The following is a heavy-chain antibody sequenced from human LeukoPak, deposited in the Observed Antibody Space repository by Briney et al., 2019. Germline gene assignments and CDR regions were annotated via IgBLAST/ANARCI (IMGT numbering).Heavy chain of an antibody. CDR2: INHSGST. V-gene: IGHV4-34*01. CDR3: AKRRVYYFDY. Sequence: PSETLSLTCAVYGGSFSGYYWNWIRQPPGKGLEWIGEINHSGSTNYNSSLKSRVTISIDTSKNQFSLKLSSVTAADTAVYYCAKRRVYYFDYWGQGALVTVSS. D-gene: IGHD3-10*01. J-gene: IGHJ4*02. CDR1: GGSFSGYY.